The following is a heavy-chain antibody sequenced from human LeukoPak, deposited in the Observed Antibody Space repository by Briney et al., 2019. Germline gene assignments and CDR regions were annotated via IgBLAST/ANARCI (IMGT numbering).Heavy chain of an antibody. CDR3: ARVGVTWYFQH. V-gene: IGHV3-30-3*01. Sequence: PGGSLRLSGAASGFIFSNYAMHWVRQAPGKGLEWVAVISYDGSNEYYADSVKGRFTISRDNSKNTLYLQMNSLTAEDTAVYYCARVGVTWYFQHWGQGALVTVSS. J-gene: IGHJ1*01. CDR2: ISYDGSNE. D-gene: IGHD1-26*01. CDR1: GFIFSNYA.